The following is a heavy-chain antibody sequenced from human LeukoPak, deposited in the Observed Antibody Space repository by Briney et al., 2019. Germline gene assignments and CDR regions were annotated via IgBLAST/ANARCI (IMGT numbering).Heavy chain of an antibody. V-gene: IGHV3-7*01. CDR2: IRHDGSET. D-gene: IGHD3-22*01. J-gene: IGHJ4*02. CDR1: GFTVSSNY. Sequence: GGSLRLSCAASGFTVSSNYMSWVRQAPGKGLEWVANIRHDGSETYYVDSLRGRFTISRDNAKNLVYLQMSSLRAEDTAIYYCARDETYDYESNGYLDFWGQGTVVTVSS. CDR3: ARDETYDYESNGYLDF.